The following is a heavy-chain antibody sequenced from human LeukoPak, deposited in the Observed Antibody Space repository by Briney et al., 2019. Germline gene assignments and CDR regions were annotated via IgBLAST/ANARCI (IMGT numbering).Heavy chain of an antibody. J-gene: IGHJ4*02. CDR1: GFTFSSYS. CDR2: ISSSSTI. D-gene: IGHD5-12*01. CDR3: ARGRLREHYYFDY. V-gene: IGHV3-48*02. Sequence: GGSLRLSCAASGFTFSSYSMNWVRQAPGKGLEWVSYISSSSTIYYADSVKGRFTISRDNAKNSLYLQMNSLRDEDTAVYYCARGRLREHYYFDYWGQGTLVTVSS.